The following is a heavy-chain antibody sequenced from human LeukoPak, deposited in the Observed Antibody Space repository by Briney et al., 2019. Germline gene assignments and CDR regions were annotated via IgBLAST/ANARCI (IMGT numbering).Heavy chain of an antibody. V-gene: IGHV4-30-2*01. CDR3: ASSLHYDFWSGYPYYFDY. CDR2: IYHSGST. D-gene: IGHD3-3*01. J-gene: IGHJ4*02. Sequence: PSQTLSLTCAVSGGSISSGGYSWSWIRQPPGKGLEWIGYIYHSGSTYYNPSLKSRVTISVDRSKNQFSLKLSSVTAADTAVYYCASSLHYDFWSGYPYYFDYWGQGILVTVSS. CDR1: GGSISSGGYS.